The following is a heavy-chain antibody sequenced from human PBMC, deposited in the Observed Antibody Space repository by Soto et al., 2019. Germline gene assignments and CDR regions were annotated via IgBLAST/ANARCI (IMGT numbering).Heavy chain of an antibody. J-gene: IGHJ4*01. CDR3: ARTLSGGFDH. Sequence: QVQLQESGPGLVKPSETLSLTCTVSGDSLTRNYWSWIRQPPGKGLEWLAFIHNGQTTNYNPSLVGRVSVSVDTSKSQLSLNLTSVPAADTAVYSCARTLSGGFDHWGQGILVTVSS. CDR2: IHNGQTT. CDR1: GDSLTRNY. V-gene: IGHV4-59*01.